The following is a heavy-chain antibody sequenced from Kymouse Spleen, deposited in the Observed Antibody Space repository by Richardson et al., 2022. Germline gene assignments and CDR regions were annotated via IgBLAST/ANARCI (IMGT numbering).Heavy chain of an antibody. J-gene: IGHJ2*01. CDR1: GFTFSSYG. CDR3: ARGNYDILTGYYRGWYFDL. Sequence: QVQLVESGGGVVQPGRSLRLSCAASGFTFSSYGMHWVRQAPGKGLEWVAVIWYDGSNKYYADSVKGRFTISRDNSKNTLYLQMNSLRAEDTAVYYCARGNYDILTGYYRGWYFDLWGRGTLVTVSS. CDR2: IWYDGSNK. D-gene: IGHD3-9*01. V-gene: IGHV3-33*01.